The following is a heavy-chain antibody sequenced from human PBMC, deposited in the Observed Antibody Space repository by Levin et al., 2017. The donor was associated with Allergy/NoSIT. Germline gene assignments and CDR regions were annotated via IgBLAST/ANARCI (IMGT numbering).Heavy chain of an antibody. CDR1: GFTFRDYW. J-gene: IGHJ3*02. CDR2: IDQDGSQK. D-gene: IGHD5-12*01. V-gene: IGHV3-7*03. Sequence: GGSLRLSCAAAGFTFRDYWMTWVRQTPGRGLEWVANIDQDGSQKYYVDSVKGRFTISRDNAKTSVDLQMNYLRDDDTATYDCSRKIRGNSDYNGFDIWGSGTIV. CDR3: SRKIRGNSDYNGFDI.